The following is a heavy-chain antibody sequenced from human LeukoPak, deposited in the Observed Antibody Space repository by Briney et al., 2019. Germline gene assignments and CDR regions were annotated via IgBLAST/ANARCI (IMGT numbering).Heavy chain of an antibody. J-gene: IGHJ4*02. D-gene: IGHD3-10*01. Sequence: PGGSLRLSCAASGFTFSNYWMSWVRQAPGKGLEYVSAISSNGDSTYYADSVKGRFTISRDNSRNTVYLQMSSLRADDTAVYYCVKDWFGDFWGQGTLVTVSS. V-gene: IGHV3-64D*06. CDR1: GFTFSNYW. CDR2: ISSNGDST. CDR3: VKDWFGDF.